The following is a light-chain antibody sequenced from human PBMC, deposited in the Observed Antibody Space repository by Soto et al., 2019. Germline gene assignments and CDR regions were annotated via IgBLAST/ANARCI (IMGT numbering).Light chain of an antibody. CDR3: CSYGRSVV. CDR2: EAS. CDR1: SNDVGTYNL. Sequence: QSALTQPASVSGSPGQSITISCTGISNDVGTYNLVSWYQHHPGKAPKLIIYEASKRPSGVPNRFSGSKSGNTASLTISGPHAEDEADYYCCSYGRSVVFGGGTKLTVL. J-gene: IGLJ2*01. V-gene: IGLV2-23*01.